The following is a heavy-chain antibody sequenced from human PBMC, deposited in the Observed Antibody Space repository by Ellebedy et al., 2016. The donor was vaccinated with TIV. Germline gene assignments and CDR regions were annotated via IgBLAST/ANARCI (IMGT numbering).Heavy chain of an antibody. Sequence: ASVQVSCKASGYNFNSYSISWVRQAPGQGPEWMGWISAYTGETRYSQKYQGRVTLTTDTSTTTAYMELRSLRSDDTAVYFCARDMVQGMVARYLWFDYWGQGTLITVSS. J-gene: IGHJ4*02. D-gene: IGHD5-12*01. CDR2: ISAYTGET. CDR1: GYNFNSYS. V-gene: IGHV1-18*01. CDR3: ARDMVQGMVARYLWFDY.